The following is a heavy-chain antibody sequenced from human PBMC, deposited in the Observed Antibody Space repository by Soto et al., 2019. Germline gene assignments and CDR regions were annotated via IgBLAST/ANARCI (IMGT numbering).Heavy chain of an antibody. CDR1: GFTFSDSW. J-gene: IGHJ6*02. D-gene: IGHD3-16*01. CDR3: ASLGRHG. V-gene: IGHV3-7*01. Sequence: EVQLVESGGHLVQPGGSLILSCAASGFTFSDSWMDWVRQAPGKGPEWVANIKQDGSEKNYVDSVKGRFTISRDNAKNSLYLQMNSLRAEDTAVYYCASLGRHGWGQGTTVTVSS. CDR2: IKQDGSEK.